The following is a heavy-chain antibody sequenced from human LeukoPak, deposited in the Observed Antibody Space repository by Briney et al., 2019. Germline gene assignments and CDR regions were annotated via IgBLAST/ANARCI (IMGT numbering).Heavy chain of an antibody. CDR2: ISGSGGRT. V-gene: IGHV3-23*01. CDR1: GFTFSSYV. CDR3: ARDTVTTSGGFDY. Sequence: PGGSLRLSCAASGFTFSSYVMSWVRQAPGKGLEWVSAISGSGGRTYYADSVKGRFTISRDNSKNTLYLQMNSLRAEDTAVYYCARDTVTTSGGFDYWGQGTLVTVSS. D-gene: IGHD4-17*01. J-gene: IGHJ4*02.